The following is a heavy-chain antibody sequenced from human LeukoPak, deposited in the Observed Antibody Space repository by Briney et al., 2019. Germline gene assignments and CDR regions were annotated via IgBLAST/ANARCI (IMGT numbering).Heavy chain of an antibody. CDR1: GFTFSSYA. CDR2: ISSNGGST. V-gene: IGHV3-64D*06. D-gene: IGHD6-13*01. CDR3: VKAGITAAGAFDY. J-gene: IGHJ4*02. Sequence: PGGSLRLSCSASGFTFSSYAMHWVRQAPGKGLEYVSAISSNGGSTYYADSVKGRFTISRDNSKNTLYLRMSGLRAEDTAVYYCVKAGITAAGAFDYWGQGTLVTVSS.